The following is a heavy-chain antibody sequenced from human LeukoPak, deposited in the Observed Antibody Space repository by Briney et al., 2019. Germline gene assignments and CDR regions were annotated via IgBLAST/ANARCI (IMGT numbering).Heavy chain of an antibody. CDR2: ISSSGSTI. V-gene: IGHV3-48*04. D-gene: IGHD3-10*02. CDR1: GFSFSYHG. Sequence: GGSLRLSCVASGFSFSYHGMNWVRHAPGEGLEWVSYISSSGSTIYYADSVKGRFTISRDNAKNSLYLQMNSLRAEDTAVYYCAELGITMIGGVWGKGPTVTISS. CDR3: AELGITMIGGV. J-gene: IGHJ6*04.